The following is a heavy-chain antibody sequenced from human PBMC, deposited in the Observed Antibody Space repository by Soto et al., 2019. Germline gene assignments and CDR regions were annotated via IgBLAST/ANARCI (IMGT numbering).Heavy chain of an antibody. CDR2: IYSGGST. J-gene: IGHJ6*02. D-gene: IGHD6-13*01. V-gene: IGHV3-53*01. Sequence: EVQLVESGGGLIQPGGSLRLSCAASGFTVSSNYMSWVRQAPGKGLEWVSVIYSGGSTYYADSVKGRFTISRDNSXNMXYLPMNSLRAEDTAVYYCARDFGAAAGTIGYGMDVWGQGTTVTVSS. CDR3: ARDFGAAAGTIGYGMDV. CDR1: GFTVSSNY.